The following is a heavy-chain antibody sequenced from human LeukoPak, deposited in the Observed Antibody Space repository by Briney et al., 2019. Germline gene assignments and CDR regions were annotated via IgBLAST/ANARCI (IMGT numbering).Heavy chain of an antibody. CDR1: GGSFSGYY. Sequence: SETLSLTCAVYGGSFSGYYWSWIRQPPGKGLEWIGEINHSGSTNYNPSLKSRVTISVDTSKNQFSLKLSSVTAADTAVYYCAIQSPDYYDSSGYYPSYWGQGTLVTVSS. CDR3: AIQSPDYYDSSGYYPSY. J-gene: IGHJ4*02. V-gene: IGHV4-34*01. D-gene: IGHD3-22*01. CDR2: INHSGST.